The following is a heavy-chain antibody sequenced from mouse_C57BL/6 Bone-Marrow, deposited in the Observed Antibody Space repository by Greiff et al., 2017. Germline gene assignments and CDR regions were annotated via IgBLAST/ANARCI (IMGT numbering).Heavy chain of an antibody. CDR3: ARHGITTVVAPAWFAY. Sequence: VQLKESGGDLVKPGGSLKLSCAASGFTFSSYGMSWVRQTPDKRLEWVATISSGGSYPYYPDSVKGRFTISRAPAKNTLYLQMSSLKSQDTAMYFCARHGITTVVAPAWFAYWGQGTLVTVSA. J-gene: IGHJ3*01. V-gene: IGHV5-6*01. CDR1: GFTFSSYG. CDR2: ISSGGSYP. D-gene: IGHD1-1*01.